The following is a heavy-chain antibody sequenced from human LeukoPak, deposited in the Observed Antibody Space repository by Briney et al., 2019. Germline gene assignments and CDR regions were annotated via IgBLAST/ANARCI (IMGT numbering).Heavy chain of an antibody. CDR1: GYTFTGYY. D-gene: IGHD3-22*01. CDR3: ARVSDSSGYRFDY. Sequence: ASVKVSCKASGYTFTGYYMHWVRQAPGQGLEWMGWINPNSGGTNYAQKFQGRVTMTRDTSISTAYMELSSLRSEDTAVYYCARVSDSSGYRFDYWGQGTLVTVSS. V-gene: IGHV1-2*02. J-gene: IGHJ4*02. CDR2: INPNSGGT.